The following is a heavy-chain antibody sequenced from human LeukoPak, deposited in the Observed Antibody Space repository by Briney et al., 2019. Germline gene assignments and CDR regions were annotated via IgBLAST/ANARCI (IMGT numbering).Heavy chain of an antibody. J-gene: IGHJ6*03. CDR2: IIPIFGTA. Sequence: ASVKVSFKASGGTFSSYAISWVRQAPGQGLEWMGGIIPIFGTANYAQKFQGRVTITTDESTSTAYMELSSLRSEDTAVYYCATTVTTDYRDYYSYYMDVWGKGTTVTVSS. CDR3: ATTVTTDYRDYYSYYMDV. D-gene: IGHD4-17*01. CDR1: GGTFSSYA. V-gene: IGHV1-69*05.